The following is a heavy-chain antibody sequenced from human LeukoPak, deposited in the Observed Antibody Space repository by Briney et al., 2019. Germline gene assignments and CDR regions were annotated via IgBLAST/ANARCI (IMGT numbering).Heavy chain of an antibody. Sequence: SVKVSCKASGGTFSSYAISWVRQAPGQGLEWMGGIIPIFGTANYAQKFQGRVTITADESTSTAYMELSSLRSEDTAVYYCARDSSPVGATGWFDPWGQGTLVTVSS. D-gene: IGHD1-26*01. CDR2: IIPIFGTA. CDR3: ARDSSPVGATGWFDP. CDR1: GGTFSSYA. J-gene: IGHJ5*02. V-gene: IGHV1-69*01.